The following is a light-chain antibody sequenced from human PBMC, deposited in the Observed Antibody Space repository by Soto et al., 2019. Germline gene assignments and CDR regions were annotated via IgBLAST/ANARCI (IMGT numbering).Light chain of an antibody. CDR1: QSISSW. Sequence: DIQMTQSPSTLSASVGDRVTITCRASQSISSWLAWYQQKPGKAPKLLIYKASSLESGVPSRFSGSGSWTEFTLNISSLQPDDFAAHSCQQYNRFWTCGQGTKVEIK. V-gene: IGKV1-5*03. CDR3: QQYNRFWT. CDR2: KAS. J-gene: IGKJ1*01.